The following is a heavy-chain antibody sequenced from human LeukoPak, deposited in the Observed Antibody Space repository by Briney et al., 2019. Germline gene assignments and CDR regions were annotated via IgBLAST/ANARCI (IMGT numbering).Heavy chain of an antibody. CDR3: ARENYDFWSGYYIWFDP. CDR2: IYSGGST. Sequence: GGSLRLSCAASGFTVSSNYMSWVRQAPGKGLEWVSVIYSGGSTYYADSVKGRFTISSDNSKNTLYLQMNSLRAEDTAVYYCARENYDFWSGYYIWFDPWGQGTLVTVSS. J-gene: IGHJ5*02. D-gene: IGHD3-3*01. CDR1: GFTVSSNY. V-gene: IGHV3-66*02.